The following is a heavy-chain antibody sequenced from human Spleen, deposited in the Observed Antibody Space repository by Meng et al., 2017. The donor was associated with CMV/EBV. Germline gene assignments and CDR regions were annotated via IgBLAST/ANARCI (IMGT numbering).Heavy chain of an antibody. V-gene: IGHV3-73*01. CDR3: AKGYYGSGSSLDY. CDR2: IRSKANSYAT. J-gene: IGHJ4*02. D-gene: IGHD3-10*01. Sequence: SGFTFSGSAMHWVRQASGKVLEWVGRIRSKANSYATAYAASVKGRFTISRDDSKNTAYLQMNSLKTEDTAVYYCAKGYYGSGSSLDYWGQGTLVTVSS. CDR1: GFTFSGSA.